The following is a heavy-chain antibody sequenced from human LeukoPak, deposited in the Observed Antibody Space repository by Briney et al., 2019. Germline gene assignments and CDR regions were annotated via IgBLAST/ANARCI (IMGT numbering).Heavy chain of an antibody. CDR3: ARRIQGMAPYYFDY. V-gene: IGHV3-74*01. Sequence: GGSLRLSCTASGFTFSSYRMHWVRQAPGNGLVGVSRINSDGGSTSYADSVKGRFTISRDNAKNTLYLQMNSLRAEDTAVYYCARRIQGMAPYYFDYWGQGTLVTVSS. CDR1: GFTFSSYR. J-gene: IGHJ4*02. D-gene: IGHD5-24*01. CDR2: INSDGGST.